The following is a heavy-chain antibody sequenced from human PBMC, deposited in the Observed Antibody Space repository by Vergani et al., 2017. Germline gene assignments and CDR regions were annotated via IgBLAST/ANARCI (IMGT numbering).Heavy chain of an antibody. D-gene: IGHD1-20*01. CDR3: ASGRNNWNGDFDY. V-gene: IGHV4-59*01. J-gene: IGHJ4*02. CDR1: GGSISSYY. CDR2: IYYSGST. Sequence: QVQLQQWGAGLLKPSETLSLTCTVSGGSISSYYWSWIRQPPGKGLEWIGYIYYSGSTNYNPSLKSRVTISVDTSKNQFPLKLSSVTAADTAVYYCASGRNNWNGDFDYWGQGTLVTVSS.